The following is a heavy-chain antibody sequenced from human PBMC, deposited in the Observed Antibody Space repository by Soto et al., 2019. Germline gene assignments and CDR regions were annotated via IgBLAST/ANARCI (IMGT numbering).Heavy chain of an antibody. CDR2: IIPIFGTA. J-gene: IGHJ6*02. CDR1: RGTFSSYA. Sequence: QVQLVQSGAEVKKPGSSVKVSCKASRGTFSSYAISWVRQAPGQGLEWMGGIIPIFGTANYAQKFQGRVTITADKSTSTAYMELSSLRSEDTAVYYCARDNSLSPAMGHYYYYYGMDVWGQGTTVTVSS. D-gene: IGHD5-18*01. V-gene: IGHV1-69*06. CDR3: ARDNSLSPAMGHYYYYYGMDV.